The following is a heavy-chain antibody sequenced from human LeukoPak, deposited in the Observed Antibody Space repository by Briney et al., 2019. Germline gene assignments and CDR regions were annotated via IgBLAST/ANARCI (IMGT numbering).Heavy chain of an antibody. CDR3: AREAYYDFWSGYYWRGKPNYGMDV. J-gene: IGHJ6*02. V-gene: IGHV1-18*01. CDR2: ISAYNGNT. Sequence: ASVKVSCKASGYTFTSYGISWVRQAPGQGLEWMGWISAYNGNTNYAQKLQGRVTVTTDTSTSTAYMELRSLRSDDTAVYYCAREAYYDFWSGYYWRGKPNYGMDVWGQGTTVTVSS. CDR1: GYTFTSYG. D-gene: IGHD3-3*01.